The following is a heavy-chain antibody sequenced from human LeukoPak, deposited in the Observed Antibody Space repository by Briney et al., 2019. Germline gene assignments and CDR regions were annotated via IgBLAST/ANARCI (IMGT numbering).Heavy chain of an antibody. CDR1: GFLFSTYG. J-gene: IGHJ4*02. V-gene: IGHV3-23*01. CDR2: ITTNSANT. Sequence: GVLILSCAASGFLFSTYGMNWVRQAPGKGLEWVSTITTNSANTYYTDSVKGRFTISRDNSRSMLFLQMNSLSAEDTAVYYCTKGQSPIATRSFDSWGQGTLGTV. CDR3: TKGQSPIATRSFDS. D-gene: IGHD6-13*01.